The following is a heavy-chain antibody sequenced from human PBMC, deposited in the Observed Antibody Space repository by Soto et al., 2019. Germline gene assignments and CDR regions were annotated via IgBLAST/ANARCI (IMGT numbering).Heavy chain of an antibody. D-gene: IGHD1-7*01. CDR3: TTDLATGTTSLMYYFDS. CDR1: GFTFSNAW. CDR2: MKSKTDGGTT. Sequence: EVQLVESGGGLVKPGGSLRLSCAASGFTFSNAWMNWVRQAPGKGLEWVGRMKSKTDGGTTGYAAPVKGRFTISRDDSKTTLHLQMNSLKTEHTAVYYCTTDLATGTTSLMYYFDSLGQGTLVTVSS. V-gene: IGHV3-15*07. J-gene: IGHJ4*02.